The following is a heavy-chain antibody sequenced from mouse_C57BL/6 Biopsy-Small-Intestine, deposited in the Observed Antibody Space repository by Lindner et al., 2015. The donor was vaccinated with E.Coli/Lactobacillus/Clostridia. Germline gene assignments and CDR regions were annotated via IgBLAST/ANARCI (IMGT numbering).Heavy chain of an antibody. D-gene: IGHD4-1*01. V-gene: IGHV5-17*01. J-gene: IGHJ4*01. CDR3: ARPGPYYAMDY. Sequence: VQLQESGGGLVKPGGSLKLSRAASGFTFSDYGMHWVRQAPEKGLEWVAYISSGSSTIYYADTVKGRFTISRDNAKNTLFLQMTSLRSEDTAMYYCARPGPYYAMDYWGQGTSVTVSS. CDR2: ISSGSSTI. CDR1: GFTFSDYG.